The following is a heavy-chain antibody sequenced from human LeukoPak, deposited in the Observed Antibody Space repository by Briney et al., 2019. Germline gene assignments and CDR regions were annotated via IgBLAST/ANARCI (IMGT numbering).Heavy chain of an antibody. D-gene: IGHD2-2*01. CDR2: IRYDGSNK. V-gene: IGHV3-30*02. Sequence: GGSLRLSCAASGFTFSSYGMHWVRQAPGKGLEWVAFIRYDGSNKYYADSVKGRFTISRDNSKNTLYLQMNSLRAEDTAVYYCAKESCSSTSCYPSDYWGQGTLVTVSS. J-gene: IGHJ4*02. CDR1: GFTFSSYG. CDR3: AKESCSSTSCYPSDY.